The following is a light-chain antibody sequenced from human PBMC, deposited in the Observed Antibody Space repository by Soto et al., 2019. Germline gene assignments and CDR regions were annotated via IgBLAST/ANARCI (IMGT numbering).Light chain of an antibody. CDR3: HHSHRIPYT. CDR1: QRVDNRY. V-gene: IGKV3-20*01. J-gene: IGKJ2*01. CDR2: ATS. Sequence: DIVLTQSPGTLSLSPGARATLSCRASQRVDNRYLAWYQQKPGQAPRLLIYATSTRATGIPDRFSGGGSVTDFSLTTSGLEPEDVAIYYCHHSHRIPYTFGQGTKLEI.